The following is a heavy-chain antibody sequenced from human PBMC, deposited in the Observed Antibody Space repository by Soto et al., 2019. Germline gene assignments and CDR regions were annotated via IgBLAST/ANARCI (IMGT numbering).Heavy chain of an antibody. CDR1: GITFSTYA. J-gene: IGHJ5*02. D-gene: IGHD5-12*01. CDR3: ARAISGYVT. CDR2: INAGNGDT. V-gene: IGHV1-3*01. Sequence: QVQLVQSGAEVKKPGASVKVSCKASGITFSTYAIHWVRQAPGQRLERMGWINAGNGDTRYSQKFQGRVTLTRDTSANTVYMDLSSLRSEDTALYYCARAISGYVTWGQGTLVTVSS.